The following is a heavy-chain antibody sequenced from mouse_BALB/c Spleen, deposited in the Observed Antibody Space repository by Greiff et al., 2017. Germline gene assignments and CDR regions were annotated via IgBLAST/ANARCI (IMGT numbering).Heavy chain of an antibody. CDR1: GFAFSSYD. D-gene: IGHD1-1*01. Sequence: EVQLVESGGGLVKPGGSLKISCAASGFAFSSYDMSWVRQTPEKRLEWVAYISSGGGSTNYPDTVKGRFTITRDKASNTPYLQLSSLKSEDTAMYYCARRNCGNSYYFDYWGQGTTLTVSS. V-gene: IGHV5-12-1*01. J-gene: IGHJ2*01. CDR3: ARRNCGNSYYFDY. CDR2: ISSGGGST.